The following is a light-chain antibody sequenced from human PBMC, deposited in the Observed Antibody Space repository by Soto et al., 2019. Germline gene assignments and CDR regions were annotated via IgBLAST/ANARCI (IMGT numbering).Light chain of an antibody. J-gene: IGKJ4*01. Sequence: DIQMTQSPSTLSASVGDRVTITCRASQSISRWLVWYQQKPGKAPKLLITKASSLESGVPSRFSGSGSGTEFTLTISSLQPDDVATYYCQQYKSYTLTFGGGTKVEIK. CDR1: QSISRW. CDR3: QQYKSYTLT. CDR2: KAS. V-gene: IGKV1-5*03.